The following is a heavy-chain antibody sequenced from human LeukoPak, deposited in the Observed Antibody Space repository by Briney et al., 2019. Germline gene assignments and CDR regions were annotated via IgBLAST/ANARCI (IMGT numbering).Heavy chain of an antibody. Sequence: SETLSLTCTVSGGSISSGSYYWSWIRQPAGKGLEWIGRIYTSGSTNYNPSLKSRVTISVDTSKNQFSLKLSSVTAADTAVYYCARDGVTFYYYYMDVWGKGTTVTVTS. V-gene: IGHV4-61*02. D-gene: IGHD3-3*01. CDR2: IYTSGST. CDR3: ARDGVTFYYYYMDV. CDR1: GGSISSGSYY. J-gene: IGHJ6*03.